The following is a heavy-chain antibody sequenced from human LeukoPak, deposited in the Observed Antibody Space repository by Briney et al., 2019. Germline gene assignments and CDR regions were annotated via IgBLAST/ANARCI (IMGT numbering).Heavy chain of an antibody. CDR1: GYTFNSYA. Sequence: ASVKGSFKASGYTFNSYAIGWLRQAPGQRPEWVGWISIFNNKTDYAQKFQGRVTVTTDTSTTTAYMELRSLTSDDTAVYYCSRPEGGAFHYWGQGTPVTVSA. D-gene: IGHD1-14*01. J-gene: IGHJ4*02. V-gene: IGHV1-18*01. CDR3: SRPEGGAFHY. CDR2: ISIFNNKT.